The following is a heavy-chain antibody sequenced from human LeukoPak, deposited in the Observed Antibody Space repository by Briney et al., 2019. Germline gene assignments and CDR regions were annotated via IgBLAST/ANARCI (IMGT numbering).Heavy chain of an antibody. Sequence: ASVKVSCKASGYPFTGYYLHWVRQAPGQGLEWMGWINPNSGGTNYAQKFQGRVTMTRDTSISTAYMELSRLRSDDTAVYYCARVTFYYYYYYMDVWGKGTTVTVSS. D-gene: IGHD3-16*01. CDR1: GYPFTGYY. J-gene: IGHJ6*03. CDR3: ARVTFYYYYYYMDV. V-gene: IGHV1-2*02. CDR2: INPNSGGT.